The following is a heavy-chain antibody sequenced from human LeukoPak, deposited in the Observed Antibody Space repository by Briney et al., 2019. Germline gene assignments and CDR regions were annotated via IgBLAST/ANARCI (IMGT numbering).Heavy chain of an antibody. V-gene: IGHV1-46*01. CDR3: ARDYYDILTGYYQALDY. Sequence: ASVKVSCKASGYTFTSYYMHWVRQAPGQGLEWMGIINPSGGSTSYAQKFQGRVTMTRDTSISTAYMELSRLRSDDTAVYYCARDYYDILTGYYQALDYWGQGTLVTVSS. J-gene: IGHJ4*02. D-gene: IGHD3-9*01. CDR2: INPSGGST. CDR1: GYTFTSYY.